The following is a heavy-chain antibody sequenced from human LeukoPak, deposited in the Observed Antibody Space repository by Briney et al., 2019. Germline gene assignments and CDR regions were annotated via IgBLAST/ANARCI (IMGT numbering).Heavy chain of an antibody. Sequence: GASVKVSCEVSGYSLTELSIHWVRQAPGKGLEWMGGFVTEDGKTIYAQKIQGRVTMTEDTSTDTAYMELSSLRSEDTAIYYCATDLLRYSYGPYFDYWGQGTLVTVSS. V-gene: IGHV1-24*01. CDR1: GYSLTELS. J-gene: IGHJ4*02. CDR2: FVTEDGKT. D-gene: IGHD5-18*01. CDR3: ATDLLRYSYGPYFDY.